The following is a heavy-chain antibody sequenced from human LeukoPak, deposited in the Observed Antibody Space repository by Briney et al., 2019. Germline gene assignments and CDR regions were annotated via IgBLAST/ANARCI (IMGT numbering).Heavy chain of an antibody. CDR1: GDSISSSSYY. Sequence: SETLSLTCTVSGDSISSSSYYWGWIRQPPGKGLEWIGNIYNSGRTYYSPSLKSRVTISVDTSKNQFSLKLSPVTAADTAVYYCARLRPGLGYCSGGSCYPDWFDPWGQGTLVTVSS. CDR3: ARLRPGLGYCSGGSCYPDWFDP. V-gene: IGHV4-39*07. D-gene: IGHD2-15*01. CDR2: IYNSGRT. J-gene: IGHJ5*02.